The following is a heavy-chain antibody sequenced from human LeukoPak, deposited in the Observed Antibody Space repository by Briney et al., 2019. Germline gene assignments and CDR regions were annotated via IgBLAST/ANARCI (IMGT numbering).Heavy chain of an antibody. CDR3: ARDRLDDILTGYYPHYYYYGMDV. D-gene: IGHD3-9*01. CDR1: GFTFSSYG. V-gene: IGHV3-33*01. Sequence: PGRSLRLSCAASGFTFSSYGMHWVRQAPGKGLEWVAVIWYDGSNKYYADSVKGRFTISRDNSKNTLYLQMNSLRAEDTAVYYCARDRLDDILTGYYPHYYYYGMDVWGQGTTVTVSS. CDR2: IWYDGSNK. J-gene: IGHJ6*02.